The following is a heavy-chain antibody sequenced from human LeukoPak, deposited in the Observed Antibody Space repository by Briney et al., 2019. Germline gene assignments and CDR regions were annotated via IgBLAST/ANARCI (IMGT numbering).Heavy chain of an antibody. CDR3: ARNNGMDV. Sequence: GGSLRLSCAASGFTFSSYAMTWIRQAPGRGPEWVANVNRDGSETYYLDSVKGRFTISKDNAKNSLYLQMNSLRAEDTALYHCARNNGMDVWGQGTTVIVSS. CDR2: VNRDGSET. V-gene: IGHV3-7*03. J-gene: IGHJ6*02. CDR1: GFTFSSYA.